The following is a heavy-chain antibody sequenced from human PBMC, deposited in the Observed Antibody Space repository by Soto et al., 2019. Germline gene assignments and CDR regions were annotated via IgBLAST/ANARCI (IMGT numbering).Heavy chain of an antibody. CDR3: AKTGFGRYCSSTSCVHFDY. J-gene: IGHJ4*02. CDR2: ISGSGGST. V-gene: IGHV3-23*01. CDR1: GFTFTTYA. D-gene: IGHD2-2*01. Sequence: EVQVLESGGGLVQPGGSLRLSCVASGFTFTTYAMTWVRQAPGKGLEWVSIISGSGGSTHYADSVKGRFIISRDNSKKPLYLQMDGLRAEDPAVYYCAKTGFGRYCSSTSCVHFDYWGQGTLVTVSS.